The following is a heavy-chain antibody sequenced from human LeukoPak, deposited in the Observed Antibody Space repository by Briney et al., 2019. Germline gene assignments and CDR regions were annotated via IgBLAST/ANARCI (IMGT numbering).Heavy chain of an antibody. CDR3: GRALQGAAGGRYYYHGVDV. CDR2: IYYSGST. Sequence: PSQTLSLTCTVSGGSISSAGYYWSWIRQHPGKGLEWIGYIYYSGSTYYNPSLKSRVIISVDTSKNQFSLKLSSVTAADTAVYYCGRALQGAAGGRYYYHGVDVWGQGTTVTVSS. J-gene: IGHJ6*02. CDR1: GGSISSAGYY. V-gene: IGHV4-31*03. D-gene: IGHD6-13*01.